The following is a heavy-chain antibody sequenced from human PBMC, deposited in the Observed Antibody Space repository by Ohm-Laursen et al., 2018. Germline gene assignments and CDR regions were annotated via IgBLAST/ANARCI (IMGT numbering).Heavy chain of an antibody. Sequence: GTLSLTCPVSGGSIRNYYWSWIRQTPGKRLEWIGYIYYSGSTTYNSSLKSRVTISVDTSKNQFSLKLSSVTAADTAVYYCARGRQELSSGWYTYFFDFWGQGSLVTVSS. CDR2: IYYSGST. CDR3: ARGRQELSSGWYTYFFDF. D-gene: IGHD6-19*01. J-gene: IGHJ4*02. V-gene: IGHV4-59*12. CDR1: GGSIRNYY.